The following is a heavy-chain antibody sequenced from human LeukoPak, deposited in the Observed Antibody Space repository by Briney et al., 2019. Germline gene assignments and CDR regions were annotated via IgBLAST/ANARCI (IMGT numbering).Heavy chain of an antibody. J-gene: IGHJ6*02. CDR2: ISSSSSYI. D-gene: IGHD3-22*01. CDR1: GFTFSSYS. Sequence: GGSLRLSCAASGFTFSSYSMNWVRQAPGKGLEWVSSISSSSSYIYYADSVKGRFTISRDNAKNSLYLQMNSLRAKDTAVYYCARDNAVDYDSSGYYYYYYGMDVWGQGTTVTVSS. V-gene: IGHV3-21*01. CDR3: ARDNAVDYDSSGYYYYYYGMDV.